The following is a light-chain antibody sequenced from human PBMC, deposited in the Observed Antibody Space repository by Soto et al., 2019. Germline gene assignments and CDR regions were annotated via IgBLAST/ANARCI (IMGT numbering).Light chain of an antibody. V-gene: IGLV3-1*01. CDR2: QDN. CDR3: QAWDSSTVV. J-gene: IGLJ2*01. CDR1: KLGNKY. Sequence: SYKLTQPPSVSVSPGQTASITCSGDKLGNKYACWYQQKPGQSPVLVIYQDNKRPSGIPERFSGSHSGNTATLTISGTQAVDEAGYYCQAWDSSTVVFGGGTKLTVL.